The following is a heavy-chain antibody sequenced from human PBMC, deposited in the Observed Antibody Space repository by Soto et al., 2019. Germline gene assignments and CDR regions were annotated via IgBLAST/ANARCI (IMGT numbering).Heavy chain of an antibody. CDR1: GGSISSGGYS. CDR2: IYHSGST. D-gene: IGHD3-22*01. CDR3: ARARGGEYYYDSSGYYFDY. J-gene: IGHJ4*02. V-gene: IGHV4-30-2*01. Sequence: LTCAVSGGSISSGGYSWSWVRQPPGKGLEWIGYIYHSGSTYYNPSLKSRVTISVDRSKNQFSLKLSSVTAADTAVYSCARARGGEYYYDSSGYYFDYWGQGTLVTVSS.